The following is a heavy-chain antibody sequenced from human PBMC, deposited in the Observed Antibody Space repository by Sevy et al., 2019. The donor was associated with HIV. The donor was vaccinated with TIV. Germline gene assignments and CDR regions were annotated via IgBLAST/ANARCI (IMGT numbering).Heavy chain of an antibody. CDR3: TRGEVQLWPSGFDY. D-gene: IGHD1-1*01. Sequence: SETLSLACTVSGDSISSYYWSWIRQPAGKGLEWIGRLYTSGRTNYNPSLKSRVTMSVDTSKNQFSLKLRSVTAADTAVYFCTRGEVQLWPSGFDYWGQGTLVTVSS. V-gene: IGHV4-4*07. CDR1: GDSISSYY. J-gene: IGHJ4*02. CDR2: LYTSGRT.